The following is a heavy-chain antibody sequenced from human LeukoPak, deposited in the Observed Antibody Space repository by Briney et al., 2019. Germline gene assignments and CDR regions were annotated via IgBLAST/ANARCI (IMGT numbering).Heavy chain of an antibody. V-gene: IGHV3-30*02. CDR1: GFTVSSNY. CDR2: IRYDGSNK. CDR3: AKDMDYDILTGYSALDY. Sequence: GGSLRLSCAASGFTVSSNYMSWVRQAPGKGLEWVAFIRYDGSNKYYADSVKGRFTISRDNSKNTLYLQMNSLRAEDTAVYYCAKDMDYDILTGYSALDYWGQGTLVTVSS. J-gene: IGHJ4*02. D-gene: IGHD3-9*01.